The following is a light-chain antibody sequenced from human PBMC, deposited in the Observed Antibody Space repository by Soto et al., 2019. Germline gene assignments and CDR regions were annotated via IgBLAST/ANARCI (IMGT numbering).Light chain of an antibody. CDR1: QSVSSNY. V-gene: IGKV3-20*01. Sequence: EIVLTQSAGTLSLSPGERATLSCRASQSVSSNYLAWYQQKPGQAPRLLIYGASSRATGIPDRFSGSGSGTDFTLTISRLETEDFAVYYCQQNGSSPTFGQGTKVDIK. CDR2: GAS. CDR3: QQNGSSPT. J-gene: IGKJ1*01.